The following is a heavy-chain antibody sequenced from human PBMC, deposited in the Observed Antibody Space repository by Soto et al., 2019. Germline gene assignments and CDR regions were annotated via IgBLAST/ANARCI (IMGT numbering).Heavy chain of an antibody. V-gene: IGHV4-61*05. CDR3: ARGDQPRAYYDFWSGYSPLPYYSDY. J-gene: IGHJ4*02. CDR1: GGSISSNSYY. Sequence: SETLSLTCTVSGGSISSNSYYWGWIRQPPGKGLEWIGYIYYSGSTNYNPSLKSRVTISVDTSKNQFSLKLSSVTAADTAVYYCARGDQPRAYYDFWSGYSPLPYYSDYWGQGTLVTVSS. CDR2: IYYSGST. D-gene: IGHD3-3*01.